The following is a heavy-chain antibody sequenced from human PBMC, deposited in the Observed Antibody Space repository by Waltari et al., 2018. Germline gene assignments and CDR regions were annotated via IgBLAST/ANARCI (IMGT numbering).Heavy chain of an antibody. D-gene: IGHD5-12*01. Sequence: QVQLQESGPGLVKPSGTLSLTCAVSGGSISSSNWWSWVRQPPGKGLEWIGEIYHSGSTNDNPSLKSRVTISVDKSKNQFSRKLSSVTAADTAVYYCASRSGGRGYSGYDRWFDPWGQGTLVTVSS. CDR3: ASRSGGRGYSGYDRWFDP. V-gene: IGHV4-4*02. CDR1: GGSISSSNW. J-gene: IGHJ5*02. CDR2: IYHSGST.